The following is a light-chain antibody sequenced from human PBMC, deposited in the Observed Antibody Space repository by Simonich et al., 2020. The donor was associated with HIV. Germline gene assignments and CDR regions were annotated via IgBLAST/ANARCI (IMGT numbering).Light chain of an antibody. CDR1: KSISTW. Sequence: DIQMTQSPSTLSASVGDRVTITCRASKSISTWLAWYQQKPGKAPNLLIYTASTLESGVPSRFSGSISGTEFTLTISSLQPDDFATYYCQQYNSYSPWTFGQGTKVEIK. J-gene: IGKJ1*01. CDR2: TAS. V-gene: IGKV1-5*03. CDR3: QQYNSYSPWT.